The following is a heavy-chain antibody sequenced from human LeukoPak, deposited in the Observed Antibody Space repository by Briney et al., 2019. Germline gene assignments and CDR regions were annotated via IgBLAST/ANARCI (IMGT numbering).Heavy chain of an antibody. Sequence: GGSLRLSCAASGFNFANHAMSWVRQTPGKGLEWVSAISGGGDITYYADSVTGRFTISRDNSKNTLYLQMNSLRAEDTAVYYCAKVFGIEVADASDIWGQGTMVTVSS. CDR1: GFNFANHA. V-gene: IGHV3-23*01. J-gene: IGHJ3*02. D-gene: IGHD6-19*01. CDR2: ISGGGDIT. CDR3: AKVFGIEVADASDI.